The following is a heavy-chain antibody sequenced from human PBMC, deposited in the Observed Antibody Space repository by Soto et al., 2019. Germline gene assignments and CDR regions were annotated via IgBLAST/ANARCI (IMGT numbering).Heavy chain of an antibody. CDR1: GFTFSSYW. D-gene: IGHD4-4*01. CDR2: IKQDGSEK. Sequence: GGSLRLSCAASGFTFSSYWMSWVRQAPGKGLEWVANIKQDGSEKYYVDSVKGRFTISRDNAKNSLYLQMNSLRAEDTAVYYCARECDYSNYYYYGMDVWGQGTTVTVSS. V-gene: IGHV3-7*01. J-gene: IGHJ6*02. CDR3: ARECDYSNYYYYGMDV.